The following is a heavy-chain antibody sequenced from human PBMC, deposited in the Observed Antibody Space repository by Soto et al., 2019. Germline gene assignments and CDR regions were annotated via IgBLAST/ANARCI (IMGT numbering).Heavy chain of an antibody. J-gene: IGHJ6*03. CDR2: ISSSSSYI. Sequence: GGSLRLSCAASGFTFSSYSMNWVRQAPGKGLEWVSSISSSSSYIYYADSVKGRFTISRDNAKNSLYLQMNSLRAEDTAVYYCARDRAIPSVYYYYYMDVWGKGTTVTVSS. D-gene: IGHD2-21*01. CDR1: GFTFSSYS. CDR3: ARDRAIPSVYYYYYMDV. V-gene: IGHV3-21*01.